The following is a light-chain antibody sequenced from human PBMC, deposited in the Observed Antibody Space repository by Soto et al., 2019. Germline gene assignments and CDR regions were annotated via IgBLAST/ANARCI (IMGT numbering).Light chain of an antibody. V-gene: IGKV1-39*01. J-gene: IGKJ1*01. CDR3: QQSYSTPPCT. Sequence: DIQMTQSPSSLSASVGDRVTITCRASQSISSYLNWYQQKPGKAPKLLIYAASSLQSGVPSRFSGSGSGTDFTLTISSLQPEYFATYYCQQSYSTPPCTFGQGTKVEIK. CDR1: QSISSY. CDR2: AAS.